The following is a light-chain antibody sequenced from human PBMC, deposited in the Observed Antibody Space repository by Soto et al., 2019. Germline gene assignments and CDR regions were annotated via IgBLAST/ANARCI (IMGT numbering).Light chain of an antibody. Sequence: SYELTQPPSVSVAPGKTSRITCGGNNIGSKSVHWYQQKPCQAPVLVIYYDSDRPSGIPERFSVSNSGNTATLTISRVEAGDEADYYCQVWDSSSDTVVFGGGTKLTVL. CDR2: YDS. V-gene: IGLV3-21*04. CDR3: QVWDSSSDTVV. J-gene: IGLJ2*01. CDR1: NIGSKS.